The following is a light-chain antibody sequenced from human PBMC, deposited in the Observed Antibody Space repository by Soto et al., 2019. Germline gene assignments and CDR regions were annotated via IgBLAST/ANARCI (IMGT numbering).Light chain of an antibody. CDR1: GGSIATNF. V-gene: IGLV6-57*03. Sequence: NFMLTQPHSVSESPGKTVTISCTRSGGSIATNFVQWYQQRPGSAPTTVIYEDNQRSSGVPDRFSGSLDASSNSASLTISGLRTEDEADYYCLSYDNSNVVFGGGTKLTVL. CDR2: EDN. CDR3: LSYDNSNVV. J-gene: IGLJ2*01.